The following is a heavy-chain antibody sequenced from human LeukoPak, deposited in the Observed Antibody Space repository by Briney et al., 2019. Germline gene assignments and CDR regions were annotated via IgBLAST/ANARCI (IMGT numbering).Heavy chain of an antibody. CDR3: ARHVVAVGFDY. CDR2: ITSSGSYI. Sequence: GGSLRLSCAASGFTFSSYTMNWVRQAPGKGLEWVSSITSSGSYIYYADSVMGRFTISRDNTNNSLYLQMNSLRAEDTAMYYCARHVVAVGFDYWGQGTLVTVSS. J-gene: IGHJ4*02. V-gene: IGHV3-21*01. D-gene: IGHD3-22*01. CDR1: GFTFSSYT.